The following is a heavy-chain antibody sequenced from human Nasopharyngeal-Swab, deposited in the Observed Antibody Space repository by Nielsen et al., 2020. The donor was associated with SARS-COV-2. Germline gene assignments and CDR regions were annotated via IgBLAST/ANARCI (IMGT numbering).Heavy chain of an antibody. V-gene: IGHV3-64D*06. Sequence: GESRKISCSASGFTFSSYAMHWVRQAPGKGLEYVSAISSNGGSTYYADSVKGRFTISRDNSKNTLYLQMSSLRAEDTAVYYCVKGGLGNRNYAAADWFDPWGQGTLVTVSS. J-gene: IGHJ5*02. CDR2: ISSNGGST. D-gene: IGHD1-7*01. CDR3: VKGGLGNRNYAAADWFDP. CDR1: GFTFSSYA.